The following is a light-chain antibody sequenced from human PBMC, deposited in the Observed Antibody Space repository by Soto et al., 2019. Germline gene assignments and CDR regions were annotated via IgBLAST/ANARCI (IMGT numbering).Light chain of an antibody. CDR1: QSVATF. V-gene: IGKV1-39*01. J-gene: IGKJ2*01. CDR2: GVS. CDR3: QQSLGSPPT. Sequence: DIQMTQSPSSLSASVGDRVTISCRASQSVATFLNWYQHRPGKAPRLLIYGVSTLQSGVPSRFSGGGYVTDFTLTISSLQPEDFATYICQQSLGSPPTFGQGTKVEIK.